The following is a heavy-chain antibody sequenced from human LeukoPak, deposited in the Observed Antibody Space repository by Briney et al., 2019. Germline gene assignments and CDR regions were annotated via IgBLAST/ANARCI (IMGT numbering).Heavy chain of an antibody. J-gene: IGHJ5*02. CDR2: IYYSGST. CDR1: GGSISSHY. D-gene: IGHD2-15*01. CDR3: ARGGGNNWFDP. V-gene: IGHV4-59*11. Sequence: SETLSLTCTVSGGSISSHYWSWIRQPPGKGLEWIGYIYYSGSTNYNPSHKSRVTISVDTSKNQFSLKLSSVTAADTAVYYCARGGGNNWFDPWGQGTLVTVSS.